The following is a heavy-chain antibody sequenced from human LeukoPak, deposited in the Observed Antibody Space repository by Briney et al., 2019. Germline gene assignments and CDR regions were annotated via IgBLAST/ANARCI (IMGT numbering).Heavy chain of an antibody. CDR3: ARADVLRYFDWPHYFDY. V-gene: IGHV4-59*01. J-gene: IGHJ4*02. CDR1: GGSISSYY. Sequence: PSETLSLTCTVSGGSISSYYWSWIRQPPGKGLEWIGYIYYSGSTNYNPSLKSRVTISVDTSKNQFSLKLSSVTAADTAVYYCARADVLRYFDWPHYFDYWGQGTLVTVSS. CDR2: IYYSGST. D-gene: IGHD3-9*01.